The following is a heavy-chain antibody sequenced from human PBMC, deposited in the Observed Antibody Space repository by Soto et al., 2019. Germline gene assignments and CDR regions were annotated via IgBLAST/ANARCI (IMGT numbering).Heavy chain of an antibody. V-gene: IGHV4-59*01. D-gene: IGHD6-19*01. J-gene: IGHJ5*02. CDR2: IYYSGST. CDR1: GGSISSYY. Sequence: PSGTLSLTCTVSGGSISSYYWSWIRQPPGKGLEWIGYIYYSGSTNYNPSLKSRVAISVDTSKNQFSLKLSSVTAADTAVYYCARDVVYSSGWYWFDPWGQGTLVTVSS. CDR3: ARDVVYSSGWYWFDP.